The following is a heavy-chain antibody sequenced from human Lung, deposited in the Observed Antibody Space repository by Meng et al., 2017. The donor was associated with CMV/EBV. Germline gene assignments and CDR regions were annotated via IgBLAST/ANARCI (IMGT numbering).Heavy chain of an antibody. V-gene: IGHV4-59*11. J-gene: IGHJ5*02. D-gene: IGHD2-8*02. Sequence: SETLSLXXTVSAASISSHYWSWIRQSPGKGLEWIGYMYYSGISNYNPSLGGRATILLDMSKNQFSLKLTSVTAADTAVYFCARYYCSGSSCYTTNWFDPWGQGXQVTVPQ. CDR1: AASISSHY. CDR2: MYYSGIS. CDR3: ARYYCSGSSCYTTNWFDP.